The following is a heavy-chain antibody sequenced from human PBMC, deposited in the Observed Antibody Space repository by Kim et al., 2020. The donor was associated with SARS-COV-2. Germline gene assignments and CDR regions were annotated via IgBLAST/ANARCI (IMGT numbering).Heavy chain of an antibody. CDR2: ISGSGGST. Sequence: GGSLRLSCAASGFTFSSYAMSWVRQAPGKGLEWVSAISGSGGSTYYADSAKGRFTISRDNSKNTLYLQMNSLRAEDTAVYYCAKQGAPIVGAMGHFDYWGQGTLVTVSS. J-gene: IGHJ4*02. CDR3: AKQGAPIVGAMGHFDY. D-gene: IGHD1-26*01. V-gene: IGHV3-23*01. CDR1: GFTFSSYA.